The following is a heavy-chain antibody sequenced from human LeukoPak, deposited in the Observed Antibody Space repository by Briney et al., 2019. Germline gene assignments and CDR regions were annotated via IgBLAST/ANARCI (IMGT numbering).Heavy chain of an antibody. CDR1: GGPITTYY. V-gene: IGHV4-4*07. D-gene: IGHD3-10*01. CDR2: ISGSGVI. CDR3: ARDSGTTGEVKFDP. J-gene: IGHJ5*02. Sequence: PSETLSLTCTVSGGPITTYYLSWIRQSAGMGLEWIGRISGSGVITYNPSLKSRVILSLDTSNNLFSLKLISVTAADTAVYYCARDSGTTGEVKFDPWGQGMLVTVSS.